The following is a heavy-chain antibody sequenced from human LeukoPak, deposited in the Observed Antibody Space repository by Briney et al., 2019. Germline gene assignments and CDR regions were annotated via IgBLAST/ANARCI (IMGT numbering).Heavy chain of an antibody. CDR3: ARDGEVAPADY. Sequence: GASVKVSCKASGGTFSSYAISWVRQAPGQGLEWMGGIIPIFGTANYAQKFQGRVTITADESTSTAYMELSSLGSEDTAVYYCARDGEVAPADYWGQGTLVTVSS. CDR2: IIPIFGTA. D-gene: IGHD2-2*01. V-gene: IGHV1-69*13. J-gene: IGHJ4*02. CDR1: GGTFSSYA.